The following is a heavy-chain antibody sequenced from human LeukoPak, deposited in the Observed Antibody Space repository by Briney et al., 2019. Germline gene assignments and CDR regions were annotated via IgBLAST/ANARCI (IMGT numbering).Heavy chain of an antibody. CDR3: ARDGFFGSGIVGAFDI. CDR1: GYTFSSYG. Sequence: ASVKVSCKASGYTFSSYGISWVRQAPGQRLEWMGWISAYNGNTNYAQKFQGRVTMITDTSTSTAYMELRSLRSDDTAVYYCARDGFFGSGIVGAFDIWGQGTMVTVSS. D-gene: IGHD3-10*01. V-gene: IGHV1-18*01. CDR2: ISAYNGNT. J-gene: IGHJ3*02.